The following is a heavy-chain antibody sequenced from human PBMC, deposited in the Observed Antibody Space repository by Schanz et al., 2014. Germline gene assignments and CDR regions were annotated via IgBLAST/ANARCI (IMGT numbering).Heavy chain of an antibody. D-gene: IGHD5-12*01. CDR2: INTADTT. CDR1: GFTLSSYA. CDR3: AKDMNREATAPES. Sequence: VQLVESGGGVVQPGGSLRLSCAASGFTLSSYALRWVRQSPGKGLEWVSAINTADTTYYADSVKGRFTVSRDNSKNTVYLHMNSLRDEDTAVYYCAKDMNREATAPESWGQGTLVVVSS. V-gene: IGHV3-23*04. J-gene: IGHJ5*02.